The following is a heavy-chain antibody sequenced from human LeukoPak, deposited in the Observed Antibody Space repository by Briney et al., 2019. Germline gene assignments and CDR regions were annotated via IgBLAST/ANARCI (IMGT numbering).Heavy chain of an antibody. CDR1: GGSFSGYY. Sequence: PSETLSLTCAVYGGSFSGYYWGWIRQPPGKGLEWIGEINHSGSTNYNPSLKSRVTISVDTSKNQFSLKLRSVTAADTAVYYCARVVQSTDSSGFYLPEYFQHWGQGTLVTVSS. V-gene: IGHV4-34*01. CDR2: INHSGST. D-gene: IGHD3-22*01. J-gene: IGHJ1*01. CDR3: ARVVQSTDSSGFYLPEYFQH.